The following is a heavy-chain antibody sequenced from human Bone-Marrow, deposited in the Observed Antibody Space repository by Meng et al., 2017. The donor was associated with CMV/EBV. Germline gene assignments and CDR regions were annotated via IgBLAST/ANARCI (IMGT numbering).Heavy chain of an antibody. CDR1: YTFTSYY. CDR3: ARDFAYSSSSAGGSYFDY. D-gene: IGHD6-6*01. J-gene: IGHJ4*02. V-gene: IGHV1-46*01. Sequence: YTFTSYYMHWVRQAPGQGREWMGIINPSGGSTSYAQKFQGRVTMTRDTSTSTVYMELSSLRSEDTAVYYCARDFAYSSSSAGGSYFDYWGQGTLVTVSS. CDR2: INPSGGST.